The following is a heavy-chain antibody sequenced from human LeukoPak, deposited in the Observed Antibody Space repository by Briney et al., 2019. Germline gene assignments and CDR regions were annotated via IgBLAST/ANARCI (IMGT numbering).Heavy chain of an antibody. J-gene: IGHJ6*03. CDR3: ARADSSIAARLSRSSIFNYYYYMDV. Sequence: HPGGSLRLSCAASGFTLISYWMTRVRQAPGKGLEWVANIKQDGSEKYYVDSVKGRFTISRDNAKNSLYLQMNSLRDEDTAVYYCARADSSIAARLSRSSIFNYYYYMDVWGKGTTVTVSS. CDR1: GFTLISYW. D-gene: IGHD6-6*01. CDR2: IKQDGSEK. V-gene: IGHV3-7*01.